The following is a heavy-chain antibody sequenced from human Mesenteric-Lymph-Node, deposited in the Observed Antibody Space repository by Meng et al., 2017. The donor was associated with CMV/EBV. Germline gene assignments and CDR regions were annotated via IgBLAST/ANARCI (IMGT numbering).Heavy chain of an antibody. V-gene: IGHV3-48*03. CDR3: ARVVHSSAWYPFDY. CDR2: ISSSGTTI. J-gene: IGHJ4*02. CDR1: GFTFSSYE. Sequence: GESLKISCAASGFTFSSYEMNWVRQAPGKGLEWVSYISSSGTTIYYVNSVKGRFTVSRDNAKNSLYLHMNSLRVEDTALYYCARVVHSSAWYPFDYWGRGTLVTVSS. D-gene: IGHD6-19*01.